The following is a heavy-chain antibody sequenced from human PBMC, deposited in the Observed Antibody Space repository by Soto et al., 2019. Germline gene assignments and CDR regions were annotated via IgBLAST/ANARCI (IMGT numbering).Heavy chain of an antibody. J-gene: IGHJ6*03. CDR2: ISSSSSTI. CDR1: GFTFSSYS. Sequence: GGSLRLSCAASGFTFSSYSMNWVRQAPGKGLEWVSYISSSSSTIYYADSVKGRFTISRDNAKNSLYLQMNSLRAEDTAVYYCAREGRSGYDVYYYYYMDVWGKGTTVTVSS. D-gene: IGHD5-12*01. V-gene: IGHV3-48*01. CDR3: AREGRSGYDVYYYYYMDV.